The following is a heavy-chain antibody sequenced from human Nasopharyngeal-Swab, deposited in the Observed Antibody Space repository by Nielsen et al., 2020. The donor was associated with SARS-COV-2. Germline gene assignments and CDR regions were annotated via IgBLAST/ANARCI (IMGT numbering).Heavy chain of an antibody. CDR3: ARGCSSTTCYVSG. D-gene: IGHD2/OR15-2a*01. CDR2: IKQDGSEK. Sequence: GGSLRLSCAASGFTFSSYWMSWVRQAPGKGLEWVANIKQDGSEKYYVDSVKGRFTISRDNAKNSLYLQMNSLRVEDTAVYYCARGCSSTTCYVSGWGQGTLVTVSS. V-gene: IGHV3-7*01. CDR1: GFTFSSYW. J-gene: IGHJ4*02.